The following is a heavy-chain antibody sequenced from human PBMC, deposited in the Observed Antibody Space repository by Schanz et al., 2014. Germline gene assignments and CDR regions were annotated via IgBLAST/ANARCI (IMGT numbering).Heavy chain of an antibody. Sequence: DVQLVDSGGGLVQPGGSLRLSCAASGFTVSNSYIHWVRQAPGKGLEWVSTIYSSGSTYYADSVRGRFTISRDNSKNTVNLQMNSLRAEDTAVYYCAKEKEEVAADGSFFDYWGQGTLATVSS. V-gene: IGHV3-66*03. CDR2: IYSSGST. CDR3: AKEKEEVAADGSFFDY. D-gene: IGHD6-13*01. CDR1: GFTVSNSY. J-gene: IGHJ4*02.